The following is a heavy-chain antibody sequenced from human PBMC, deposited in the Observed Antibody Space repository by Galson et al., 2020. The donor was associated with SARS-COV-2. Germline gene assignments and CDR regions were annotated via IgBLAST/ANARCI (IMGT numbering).Heavy chain of an antibody. V-gene: IGHV6-1*01. Sequence: SQTISLPCAISGDSVPSNSAGWNWIRQSPSRGLEWLGRTYYRSKWYNEYALSVKSRITINPDTSKNHFSLQLNSVTPEDTAVYYCARGTEGRGVIDYFDYWGQGTLVTVSS. CDR1: GDSVPSNSAG. CDR2: TYYRSKWYN. D-gene: IGHD3-10*01. CDR3: ARGTEGRGVIDYFDY. J-gene: IGHJ4*02.